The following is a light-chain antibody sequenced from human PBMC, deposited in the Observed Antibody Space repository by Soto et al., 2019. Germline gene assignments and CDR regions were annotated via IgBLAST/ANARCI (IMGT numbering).Light chain of an antibody. CDR1: QSVSTRY. J-gene: IGKJ1*01. CDR3: QQRSNWT. CDR2: DTS. Sequence: EIVLTQSPDTLSLSPGERATLSCRASQSVSTRYLVWYQHRPGQAPRLLIYDTSSRATGIPDRFSGSGSGTDFTLTISSLEPEDFAVYYCQQRSNWTFGQGTKVDIK. V-gene: IGKV3D-20*02.